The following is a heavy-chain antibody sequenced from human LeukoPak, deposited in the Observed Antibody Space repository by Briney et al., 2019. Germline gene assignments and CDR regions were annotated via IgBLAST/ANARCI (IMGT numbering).Heavy chain of an antibody. Sequence: GSLRLSCTVSGGSISSSSYYWGWIRQPPGKGLEWIGTIYYRGSTYHNPSLKSRVSISVDTSKNQFSLKISSLTAADTAVYYCASTVLLWFGEPLGAFDIWGQGTMVTVSS. D-gene: IGHD3-10*01. J-gene: IGHJ3*02. V-gene: IGHV4-39*01. CDR2: IYYRGST. CDR1: GGSISSSSYY. CDR3: ASTVLLWFGEPLGAFDI.